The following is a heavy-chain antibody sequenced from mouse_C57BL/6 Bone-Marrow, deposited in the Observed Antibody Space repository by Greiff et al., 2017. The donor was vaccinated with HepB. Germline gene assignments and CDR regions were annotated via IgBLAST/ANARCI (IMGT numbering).Heavy chain of an antibody. CDR3: ARVGSYYGRSAWLAY. CDR1: GFTFSDYG. D-gene: IGHD1-1*01. Sequence: EVKLVESGGGLVQPGGSLKLSCAASGFTFSDYGLAWVRQAPRKGPAWVAFISNLAYSIYYADTVTGRFTISRENAKNTLDLEMSSLRSEDTAMYYWARVGSYYGRSAWLAYWGHVTLVTVSA. J-gene: IGHJ3*01. V-gene: IGHV5-15*04. CDR2: ISNLAYSI.